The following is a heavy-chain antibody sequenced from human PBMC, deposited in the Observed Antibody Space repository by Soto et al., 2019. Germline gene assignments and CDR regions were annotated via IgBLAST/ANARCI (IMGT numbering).Heavy chain of an antibody. V-gene: IGHV3-7*03. D-gene: IGHD6-13*01. CDR3: ARDLGIGAAGRGYWYYFGMDV. Sequence: EGSLSLSCAAAGFTFSSYWMSWVRQAPGKVREWVDNIKQDESEEYYVDSVKGRFTISRDNAKKSLDLQMNSLRAEDTAVYYCARDLGIGAAGRGYWYYFGMDVWGQGTTVTVSS. CDR1: GFTFSSYW. J-gene: IGHJ6*02. CDR2: IKQDESEE.